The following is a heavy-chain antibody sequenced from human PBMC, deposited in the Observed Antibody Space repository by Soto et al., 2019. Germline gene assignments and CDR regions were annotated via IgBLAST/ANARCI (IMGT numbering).Heavy chain of an antibody. J-gene: IGHJ4*02. CDR2: ISGSGGST. D-gene: IGHD2-15*01. CDR3: AKDWALGYCSGGSCLQMDS. V-gene: IGHV3-23*01. Sequence: EVQLLESGGGLVQPGGSLRLSCAASGFTFSYYAMSWVRQAPGKGLEWVSAISGSGGSTYYADSVKGRFTISRDNSKNTLYLQMNSMRAEDTAVYYCAKDWALGYCSGGSCLQMDSWGQGTLVTVSS. CDR1: GFTFSYYA.